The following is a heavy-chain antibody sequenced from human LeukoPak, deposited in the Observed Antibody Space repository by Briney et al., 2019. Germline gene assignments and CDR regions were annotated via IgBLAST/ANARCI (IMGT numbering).Heavy chain of an antibody. CDR3: ARDKSARGYSGYDVYYYYYMDV. V-gene: IGHV1-2*02. Sequence: ASVKVSCKASGYTFTSYGISWVRQAPGQGLEWMGWINPNSGGTNYAQKFQGRVTMTRDTSISTAYMELSRLRSDDTAVYYCARDKSARGYSGYDVYYYYYMDVWGKGTTVTISS. J-gene: IGHJ6*03. D-gene: IGHD5-12*01. CDR2: INPNSGGT. CDR1: GYTFTSYG.